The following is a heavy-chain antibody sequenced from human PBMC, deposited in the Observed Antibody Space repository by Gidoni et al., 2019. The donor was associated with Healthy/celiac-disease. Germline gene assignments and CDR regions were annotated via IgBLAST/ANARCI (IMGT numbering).Heavy chain of an antibody. D-gene: IGHD6-13*01. V-gene: IGHV4-61*01. CDR2: IYYSGST. Sequence: QVQLQQSGPGLVKPSETLSLPCTDPGDSVSSVSYYWSWIRQPPGKGLEWIGYIYYSGSTNYNPSLKSRVTISVDTSKNQFSLKLSSVTAADTAVYYCASGRMSSWYLDYWGQGTLVTVSS. CDR1: GDSVSSVSYY. CDR3: ASGRMSSWYLDY. J-gene: IGHJ4*02.